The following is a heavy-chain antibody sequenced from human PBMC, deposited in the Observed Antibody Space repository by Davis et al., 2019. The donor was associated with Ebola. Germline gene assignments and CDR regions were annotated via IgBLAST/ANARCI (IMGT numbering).Heavy chain of an antibody. CDR2: INSDGSRV. CDR3: ARVEHCSSTSCYLGGFDY. Sequence: PGGSLRLSCAASGFIFSNYWIHWVRQAPGKGLVWVSRINSDGSRVDYADSVKGRFTISRDNAKNMLYLDMTSLNAEDTAVYYCARVEHCSSTSCYLGGFDYWGQGTLVTVSS. CDR1: GFIFSNYW. J-gene: IGHJ4*02. V-gene: IGHV3-74*01. D-gene: IGHD2-2*01.